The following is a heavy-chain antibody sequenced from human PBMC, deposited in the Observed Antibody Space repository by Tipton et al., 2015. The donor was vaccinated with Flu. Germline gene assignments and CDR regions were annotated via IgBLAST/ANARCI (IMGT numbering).Heavy chain of an antibody. D-gene: IGHD6-19*01. V-gene: IGHV4-59*01. J-gene: IGHJ3*02. CDR3: ARDPRIAVAGDHDAFDI. CDR1: GGSISSYY. Sequence: LRLSCTVSGGSISSYYWSWIRQPPGKGPEWIGYIYYSGSTNYNPSLKSRVTISVDTSKNQFSLKLSSVTAADTAVYYCARDPRIAVAGDHDAFDIWGQGTMVTVSS. CDR2: IYYSGST.